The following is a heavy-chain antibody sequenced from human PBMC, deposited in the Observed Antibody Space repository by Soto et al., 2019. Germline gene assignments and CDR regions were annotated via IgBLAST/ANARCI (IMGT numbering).Heavy chain of an antibody. J-gene: IGHJ4*02. V-gene: IGHV1-8*02. Sequence: ASVKVSCKTSGYNFISSEISWVRQAPGQGLELMGWMNPHTGETDATRKFQGRLTMTRNTSINTAYLELSSLTSEDTAVYYCAKKQSGSSLAYGGGGSLATVPS. CDR2: MNPHTGET. CDR3: AKKQSGSSLAY. CDR1: GYNFISSE. D-gene: IGHD6-6*01.